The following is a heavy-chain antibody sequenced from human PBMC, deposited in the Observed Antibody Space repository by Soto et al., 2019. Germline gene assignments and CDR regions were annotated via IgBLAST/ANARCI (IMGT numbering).Heavy chain of an antibody. D-gene: IGHD1-1*01. CDR3: ARHEVPQLERWSPPHYYMDV. CDR2: IYYSGNT. CDR1: GGSISSGDYY. Sequence: PSETLSLTCTVSGGSISSGDYYWSWIRQPPGKGLEWIGCIYYSGNTYYNPPLKSRVTISVDTSKNQFSLKLTSVTAADTAVYYCARHEVPQLERWSPPHYYMDVWGKGTTVTVSS. V-gene: IGHV4-30-4*01. J-gene: IGHJ6*03.